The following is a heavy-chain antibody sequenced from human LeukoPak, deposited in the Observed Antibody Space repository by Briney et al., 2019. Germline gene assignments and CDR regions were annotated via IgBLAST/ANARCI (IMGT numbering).Heavy chain of an antibody. V-gene: IGHV3-11*01. Sequence: GGSLRLSCAASGFTFSDYYMSWIRQAPGKGLEWVSYISSGGTTIYYADSVKGRFTISRDNAKSSLYLQMNSLRAEDTAVYYCARGPSTIASLRGLYWGQGTLVTVSS. CDR1: GFTFSDYY. J-gene: IGHJ4*02. CDR2: ISSGGTTI. D-gene: IGHD3-3*02. CDR3: ARGPSTIASLRGLY.